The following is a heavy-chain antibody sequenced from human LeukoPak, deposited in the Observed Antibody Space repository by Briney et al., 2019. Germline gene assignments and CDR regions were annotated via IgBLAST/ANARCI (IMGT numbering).Heavy chain of an antibody. D-gene: IGHD2-2*02. CDR1: GYTFTSYG. CDR2: ISAYNGNT. V-gene: IGHV1-18*04. Sequence: ASVKVSCKASGYTFTSYGISWVRQAPGQGLEWMGWISAYNGNTNYAQKLQGRVTMTTDTSTSTAYMELRSLRSDDTAVYYCARDLLPIVVVPAAIVAFDIWGQGTMVTVSS. CDR3: ARDLLPIVVVPAAIVAFDI. J-gene: IGHJ3*02.